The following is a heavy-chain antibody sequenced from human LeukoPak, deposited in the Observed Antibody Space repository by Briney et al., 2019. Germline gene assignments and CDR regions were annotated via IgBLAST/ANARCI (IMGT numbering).Heavy chain of an antibody. CDR2: IIPIFGTA. CDR1: GGTFSRYA. D-gene: IGHD6-19*01. V-gene: IGHV1-69*06. CDR3: ARMGGVAGSDY. J-gene: IGHJ4*02. Sequence: SVKVSCKGSGGTFSRYAISWGRPGPGQRVGWMGGIIPIFGTANYAQKFQGRVTITADKSTSTAYMELSSLRSEDTAVYYCARMGGVAGSDYWGQGTLVTVSS.